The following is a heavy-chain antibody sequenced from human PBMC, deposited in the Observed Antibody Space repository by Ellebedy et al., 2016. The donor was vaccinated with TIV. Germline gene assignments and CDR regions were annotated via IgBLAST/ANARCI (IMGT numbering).Heavy chain of an antibody. D-gene: IGHD3-9*01. CDR2: IDPTDSYT. Sequence: GESLKISCKGSGYSFPTYWISWVRQMPGQGLEWMGKIDPTDSYTNYSPSFQGHVTTSVDRSIGTAYLQWGSLKASDTAMYYCARHRLRYFDWFESWGQGTLVTVSS. CDR3: ARHRLRYFDWFES. J-gene: IGHJ5*01. CDR1: GYSFPTYW. V-gene: IGHV5-10-1*01.